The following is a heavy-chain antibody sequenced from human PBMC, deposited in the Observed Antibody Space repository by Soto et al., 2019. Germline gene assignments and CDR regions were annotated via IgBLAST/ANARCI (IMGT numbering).Heavy chain of an antibody. CDR1: GGSVTLTSYY. J-gene: IGHJ6*02. CDR3: ASDYSGYSADPEYYGVEV. D-gene: IGHD3-22*01. V-gene: IGHV4-39*01. Sequence: SETLSLTCSVSGGSVTLTSYYWGWIRQPPGKGLEWIGNVYYSGSTNYNPSLKSRVTISVDTSKNQFSLSLKSVTAADTAVYYCASDYSGYSADPEYYGVEVWGQGTTGTVSS. CDR2: VYYSGST.